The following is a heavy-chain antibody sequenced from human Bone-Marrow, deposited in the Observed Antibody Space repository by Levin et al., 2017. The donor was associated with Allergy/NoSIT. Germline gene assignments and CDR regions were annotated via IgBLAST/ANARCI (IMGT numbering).Heavy chain of an antibody. CDR2: ISASIGTT. D-gene: IGHD6-19*01. CDR3: ARVHSSGWDA. V-gene: IGHV1-18*01. CDR1: GYTFTNFA. Sequence: PQASVKVSCKASGYTFTNFAVSWVRQAPGQGLEWMGWISASIGTTNYAQNLQGRVTMTTDTSTSTAYMDLTRLRSDDTAIYYCARVHSSGWDAWGQGTLVTVSS. J-gene: IGHJ4*02.